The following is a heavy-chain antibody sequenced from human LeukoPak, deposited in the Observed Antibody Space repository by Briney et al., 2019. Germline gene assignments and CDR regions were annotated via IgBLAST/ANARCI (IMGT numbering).Heavy chain of an antibody. J-gene: IGHJ3*02. V-gene: IGHV3-23*01. CDR1: GFTFSSYA. D-gene: IGHD6-19*01. CDR3: AKGSSGRLGSFDI. Sequence: GGSLRLSCAASGFTFSSYAMSWVRQAPGKGLEWVSAISGSGGSTYYADSVKGRFTISRDNSKNTLYLQMNSLRAEDAAVYYCAKGSSGRLGSFDIWGQGTMVTVSS. CDR2: ISGSGGST.